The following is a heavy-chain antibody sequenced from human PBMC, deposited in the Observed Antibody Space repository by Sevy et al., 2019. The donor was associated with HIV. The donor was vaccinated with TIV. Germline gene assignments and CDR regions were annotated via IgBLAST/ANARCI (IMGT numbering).Heavy chain of an antibody. CDR2: ISSSGSNI. D-gene: IGHD4-17*01. Sequence: GGSLRLSCVASGFPFSSYEMNWVRQAPGKGLEWISYISSSGSNIYYSDSVKGRFTISRDNAKNSLYLQMNSLRAEDTALYYCARDFPPSATTVAHFDYWGQGTLVTVSS. CDR3: ARDFPPSATTVAHFDY. J-gene: IGHJ4*02. CDR1: GFPFSSYE. V-gene: IGHV3-48*03.